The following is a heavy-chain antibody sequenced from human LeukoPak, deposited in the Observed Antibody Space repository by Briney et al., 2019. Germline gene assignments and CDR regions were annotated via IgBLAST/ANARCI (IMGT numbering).Heavy chain of an antibody. D-gene: IGHD6-19*01. V-gene: IGHV4-39*01. CDR3: ARRGAVAGTRNYFDY. CDR1: GGSISSSSYY. CDR2: IYYSGST. J-gene: IGHJ4*02. Sequence: SETLSLTCTVSGGSISSSSYYWGWIRQPPGKGLEWIGSIYYSGSTYYNPSLKSRVTISVDTSKNQFSLKLSSVTAADTAVYYCARRGAVAGTRNYFDYWGQGTLVTVSS.